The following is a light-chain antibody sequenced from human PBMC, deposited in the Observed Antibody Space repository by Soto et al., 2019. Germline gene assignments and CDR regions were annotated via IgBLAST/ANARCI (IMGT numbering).Light chain of an antibody. J-gene: IGLJ2*01. Sequence: QSALTQPPSASGSPGQSVTISCTGTSSDVGGYNYVSWYQQHPGKAPKLMIYEVSKRPSGVPDRFSGSKSGNTASLTVSGLPAEDDDDYYCRSYAGSNSVVFGGGTKLTVL. V-gene: IGLV2-8*01. CDR2: EVS. CDR1: SSDVGGYNY. CDR3: RSYAGSNSVV.